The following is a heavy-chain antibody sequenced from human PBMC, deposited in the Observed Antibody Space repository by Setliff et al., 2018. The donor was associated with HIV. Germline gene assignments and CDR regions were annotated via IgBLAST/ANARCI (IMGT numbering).Heavy chain of an antibody. Sequence: SETLSLTCTVSGDSVSSRSYYWSWIRQPPGKGLEWIGYIYYSGSTNYNPSLKSRVTISVDASKNQFSLKLSSVIAADTAVYYCASDISPDDGYNRLHYFDYWGQGTLVTVSS. CDR3: ASDISPDDGYNRLHYFDY. CDR1: GDSVSSRSYY. V-gene: IGHV4-61*01. J-gene: IGHJ4*02. CDR2: IYYSGST. D-gene: IGHD5-12*01.